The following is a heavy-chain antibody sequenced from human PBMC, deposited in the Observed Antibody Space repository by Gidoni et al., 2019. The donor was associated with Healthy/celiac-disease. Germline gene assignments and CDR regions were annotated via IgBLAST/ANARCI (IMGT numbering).Heavy chain of an antibody. CDR1: GATFRSYA. CDR3: ARGEAAAATGWFDP. J-gene: IGHJ5*02. D-gene: IGHD6-13*01. CDR2: IIPNLGIA. V-gene: IGHV1-69*04. Sequence: QVQLVQSGAEVKKPGSPVKVSCKSSGATFRSYALSWVRQAPGQGLEWMGRIIPNLGIANYAQKFQGRVTITADKSTSTAYMELSSLRSEDTAVYYCARGEAAAATGWFDPWGQGTLVTVSS.